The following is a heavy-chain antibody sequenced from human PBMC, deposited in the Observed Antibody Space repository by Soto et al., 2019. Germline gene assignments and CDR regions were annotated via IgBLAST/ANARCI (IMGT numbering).Heavy chain of an antibody. CDR2: ISAYNGNT. Sequence: ASVKVSFRASGGTFSSYTISWVRQAPGQGLEWMGWISAYNGNTNYAQKLQGRVTMTTDTYTSTAYMELRSLRSDDTAVYYCARGPVSTFFQHWGQGTLVTVSS. CDR3: ARGPVSTFFQH. V-gene: IGHV1-18*01. CDR1: GGTFSSYT. J-gene: IGHJ1*01. D-gene: IGHD2-2*01.